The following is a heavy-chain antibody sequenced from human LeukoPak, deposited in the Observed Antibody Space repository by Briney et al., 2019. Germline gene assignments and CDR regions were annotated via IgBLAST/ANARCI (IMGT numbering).Heavy chain of an antibody. Sequence: SETLSLNCTVSGGSISSYYWSWIRQPAGKGLEWIGRIYTSGSTNYNPSLKSRVTISVDKSKNQFSLKLSSVTAADTAVYYCARDQMPIMITFGGVARDYYYYMDVWGKGTTVTVSS. V-gene: IGHV4-4*07. D-gene: IGHD3-16*01. CDR3: ARDQMPIMITFGGVARDYYYYMDV. CDR1: GGSISSYY. CDR2: IYTSGST. J-gene: IGHJ6*03.